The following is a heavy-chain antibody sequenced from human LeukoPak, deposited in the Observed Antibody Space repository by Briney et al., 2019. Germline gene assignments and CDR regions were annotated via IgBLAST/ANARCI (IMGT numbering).Heavy chain of an antibody. V-gene: IGHV4-39*07. J-gene: IGHJ3*02. CDR3: ARSTGAFRLDAFDI. CDR1: GGSISSSSYY. D-gene: IGHD2/OR15-2a*01. Sequence: SETLSLTCTVSGGSISSSSYYWGWIRQPPGKGLEWIGSIYYSGSTYYNPSLKSRVTISVDTSKNQFSLKLSSVTAADTAVYYCARSTGAFRLDAFDIWGQGTMVTVSS. CDR2: IYYSGST.